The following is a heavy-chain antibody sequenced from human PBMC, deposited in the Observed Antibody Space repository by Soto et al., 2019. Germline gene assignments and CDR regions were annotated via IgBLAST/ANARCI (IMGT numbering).Heavy chain of an antibody. D-gene: IGHD3-16*01. CDR2: TSYDGTNN. CDR3: ARWGTTGGLDV. CDR1: GFTFRSYV. J-gene: IGHJ4*02. Sequence: QVQLVESGGGVVQPGTSLRLSCVGSGFTFRSYVIHWVRQAPGKGLEWVALTSYDGTNNYYGDSVKGRFTISRDNSKKTVDLQMDSLRLEDTSLYYCARWGTTGGLDVWGPGTLVSVSS. V-gene: IGHV3-30*19.